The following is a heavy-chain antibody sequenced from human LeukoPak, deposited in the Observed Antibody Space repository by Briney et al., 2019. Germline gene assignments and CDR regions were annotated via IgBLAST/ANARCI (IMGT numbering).Heavy chain of an antibody. J-gene: IGHJ4*02. Sequence: GGSLRLSCAASGFTLSSYAMHGVREARGKGREGVAVISYDGSNKYYAASVTGRFTISRDNSKNTLYLQMNSLRAEDTAVYYCARDSSGWYLDYWGQGTLVTVSS. CDR1: GFTLSSYA. V-gene: IGHV3-30-3*01. CDR2: ISYDGSNK. CDR3: ARDSSGWYLDY. D-gene: IGHD6-19*01.